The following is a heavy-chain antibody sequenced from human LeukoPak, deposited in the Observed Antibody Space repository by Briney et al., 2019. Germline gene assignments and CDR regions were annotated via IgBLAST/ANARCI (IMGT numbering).Heavy chain of an antibody. J-gene: IGHJ4*02. CDR3: ASVPMVRGVY. V-gene: IGHV3-48*03. CDR2: ISSSGSTI. Sequence: GGSLRLSRAASGFTFSSYEMNWVRQAPGKGLEWVSYISSSGSTIYYADSVKGRFTISRDNAKNSLYLQMNSLRAEDTAVYYCASVPMVRGVYWGQGTLVTVSS. CDR1: GFTFSSYE. D-gene: IGHD3-10*01.